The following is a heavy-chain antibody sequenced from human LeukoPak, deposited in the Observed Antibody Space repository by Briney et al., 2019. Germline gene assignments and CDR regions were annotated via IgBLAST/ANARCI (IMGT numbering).Heavy chain of an antibody. CDR2: IKQDGSEK. D-gene: IGHD3-3*01. Sequence: GGSLRLSCAASGSTFSSYWMSWVRQAPGKGLEWVANIKQDGSEKYYVDSVKGRFTISRDNAKNSLYLQMNSLRAEDTAVYYCARANRLYDPGDAFDIWGQGTMVTVSS. CDR3: ARANRLYDPGDAFDI. J-gene: IGHJ3*02. CDR1: GSTFSSYW. V-gene: IGHV3-7*01.